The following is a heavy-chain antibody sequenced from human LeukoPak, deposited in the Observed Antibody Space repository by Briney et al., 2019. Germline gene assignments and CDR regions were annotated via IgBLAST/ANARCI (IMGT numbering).Heavy chain of an antibody. D-gene: IGHD3-10*01. Sequence: KPSGTLSLTCAVSGGSISSSNWWSWVRPPPGKGLEWIGEIYHSGSTNYNPSLKSRVTISVDKSKNQFSLKLSSVTAADTAVYYCARESIGQYYYGSRTKNWFDPWGQGTLVTVSS. CDR3: ARESIGQYYYGSRTKNWFDP. J-gene: IGHJ5*02. V-gene: IGHV4-4*02. CDR1: GGSISSSNW. CDR2: IYHSGST.